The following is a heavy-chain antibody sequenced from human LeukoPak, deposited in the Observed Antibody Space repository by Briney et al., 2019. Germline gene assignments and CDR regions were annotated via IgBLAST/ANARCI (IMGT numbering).Heavy chain of an antibody. V-gene: IGHV3-9*01. CDR1: GLTFDHYA. D-gene: IGHD3-9*01. CDR3: EKVGYILTGYYVGEAFDI. J-gene: IGHJ3*02. Sequence: TGGSLRLPCAASGLTFDHYAVQWPRQSRGKGLEWVIGIRWNSGSIGYADSVKGRFTISRDNAKYSVYLHMNRLRAEDRALVLCEKVGYILTGYYVGEAFDIWGQGTTVTASS. CDR2: IRWNSGSI.